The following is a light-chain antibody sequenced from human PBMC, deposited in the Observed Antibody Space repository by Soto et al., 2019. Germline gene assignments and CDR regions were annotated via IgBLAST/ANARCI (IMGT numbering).Light chain of an antibody. CDR3: QSYDSSLSGWV. V-gene: IGLV1-40*01. J-gene: IGLJ1*01. CDR1: SSNIGAGYD. Sequence: QPVLTQPPSVSGAPGQRVTISCTGSSSNIGAGYDVHWYQQLPGTAPKLLIYGNSNRPSGVPDRFSGSKSGTSASLAITGLQAEGEADYYCQSYDSSLSGWVFGTGTKLTVL. CDR2: GNS.